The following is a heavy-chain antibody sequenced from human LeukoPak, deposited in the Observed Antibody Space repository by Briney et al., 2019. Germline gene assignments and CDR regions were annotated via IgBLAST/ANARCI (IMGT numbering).Heavy chain of an antibody. CDR2: IIPIFGTA. Sequence: ASVKVSCKAPGGTFSSYAISWVRQAPGRGLEWMGGIIPIFGTANYAQKFQGRVTITADESTSTAYMELSSLRSEDTAVYYCARVPYRSSSSGFIDYWGQGTLVTVSS. D-gene: IGHD6-6*01. V-gene: IGHV1-69*13. CDR3: ARVPYRSSSSGFIDY. J-gene: IGHJ4*02. CDR1: GGTFSSYA.